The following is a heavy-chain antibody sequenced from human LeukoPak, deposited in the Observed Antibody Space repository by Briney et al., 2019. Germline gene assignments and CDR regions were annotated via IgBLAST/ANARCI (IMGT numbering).Heavy chain of an antibody. CDR1: GFTFSDYY. V-gene: IGHV3-11*01. CDR2: ISSSGSTI. D-gene: IGHD5-18*01. J-gene: IGHJ4*02. Sequence: SGGSLRLSCAASGFTFSDYYMSWIRQAPGKGLEWVAYISSSGSTIYYADSVKGRFTISRDNAKNSLYLQMNSLRAEDTAVYYCARGKQLWFPFDYWGQGTLVTVSS. CDR3: ARGKQLWFPFDY.